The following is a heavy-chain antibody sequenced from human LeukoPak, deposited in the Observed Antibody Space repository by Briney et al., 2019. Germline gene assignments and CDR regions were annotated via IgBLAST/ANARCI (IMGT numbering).Heavy chain of an antibody. D-gene: IGHD7-27*01. CDR1: GGSISYYY. J-gene: IGHJ5*02. V-gene: IGHV4-4*07. CDR3: ARDREAVANWGYDWFDP. CDR2: VYSSGSA. Sequence: SETLSLTCTVSGGSISYYYRSWIRQPAGKGLEWIGRVYSSGSANYNPSLKSRVAMSVDTSKNQFFLKLSSVTAADTAVYYCARDREAVANWGYDWFDPWGQGTLVTVSS.